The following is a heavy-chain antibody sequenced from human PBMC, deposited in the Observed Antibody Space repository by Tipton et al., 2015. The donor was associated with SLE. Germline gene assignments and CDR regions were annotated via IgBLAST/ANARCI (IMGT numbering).Heavy chain of an antibody. CDR2: ISHGGST. CDR3: ARQLLFLRYFDY. Sequence: TLSLTCTVSGGSISSYYWSWIRQPPGEGLEWIGEISHGGSTNYNPSLKSRVTISVDTSRNQFSLMVSSVTAADTAVYYCARQLLFLRYFDYWGQGTLVTVSS. D-gene: IGHD1-1*01. J-gene: IGHJ4*02. CDR1: GGSISSYY. V-gene: IGHV4-34*01.